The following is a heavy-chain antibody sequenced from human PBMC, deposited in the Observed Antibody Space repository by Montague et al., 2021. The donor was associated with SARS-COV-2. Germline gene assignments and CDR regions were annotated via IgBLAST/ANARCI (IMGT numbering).Heavy chain of an antibody. D-gene: IGHD5-18*01. CDR3: ANLYSYGS. CDR2: VNHSEST. J-gene: IGHJ4*02. Sequence: SETLSLTCAASGGSFSGFYWSWVRQSPGKGLEWIGDVNHSESTNYNPSLKGRVTISVDRSKNQFSLRLRSVTAADTAVYYCANLYSYGSWGQGTLVTVSS. CDR1: GGSFSGFY. V-gene: IGHV4-34*01.